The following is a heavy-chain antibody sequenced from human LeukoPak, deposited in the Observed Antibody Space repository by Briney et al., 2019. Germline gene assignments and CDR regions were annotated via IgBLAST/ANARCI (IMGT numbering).Heavy chain of an antibody. D-gene: IGHD3-22*01. CDR1: GGTFSSYA. CDR3: ARDKNYYYDSSGYYDY. J-gene: IGHJ4*02. Sequence: SVKVSSKASGGTFSSYAISWVRQAPGQGLEWMGGIIPIFGTANYAQKFQGRVTITTDESPSTAYMELSSLRSEDTAVYYCARDKNYYYDSSGYYDYWGQGTLVTVSS. CDR2: IIPIFGTA. V-gene: IGHV1-69*05.